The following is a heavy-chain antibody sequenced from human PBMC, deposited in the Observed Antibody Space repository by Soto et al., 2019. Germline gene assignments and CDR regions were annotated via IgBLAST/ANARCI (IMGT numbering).Heavy chain of an antibody. Sequence: QVQLQESGPGLVKPSETLSLTCTVSYSSISNYYWSWIRQPPGKGLEWIGYVYYSGSTTYNPSLKSRLTISVDTSKNLFSLKLSSVTAADTAVYYCARSVGATFLDFWGQGTLVTVSS. J-gene: IGHJ4*02. CDR1: YSSISNYY. V-gene: IGHV4-59*01. D-gene: IGHD1-26*01. CDR3: ARSVGATFLDF. CDR2: VYYSGST.